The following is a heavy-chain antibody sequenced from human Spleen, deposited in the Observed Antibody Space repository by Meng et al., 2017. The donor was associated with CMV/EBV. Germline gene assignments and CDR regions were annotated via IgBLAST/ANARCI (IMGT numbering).Heavy chain of an antibody. D-gene: IGHD3-3*01. CDR2: INHSGST. CDR1: GGSFSGYY. J-gene: IGHJ5*02. CDR3: ARAGDFKGNGFDP. V-gene: IGHV4-34*01. Sequence: SETLSLTCAVYGGSFSGYYWSWIRQPPGKGLEWIGEINHSGSTNYNPSLKSRVTISVDTSKNQFSLKLSSVTAADTAVYYCARAGDFKGNGFDPWGQGTLVTVSS.